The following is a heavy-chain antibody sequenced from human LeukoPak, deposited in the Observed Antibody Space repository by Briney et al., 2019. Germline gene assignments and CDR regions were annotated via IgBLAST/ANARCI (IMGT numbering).Heavy chain of an antibody. CDR3: AREPLEADAECAFDI. V-gene: IGHV4-4*07. J-gene: IGHJ3*02. CDR2: IYTSGST. Sequence: PSETLSLTCTVSGGSISSYYWSWIRQPAGKGLEWIGRIYTSGSTNYNPSLKSRVTMSVDTSKNQFSLKLSSVTAADTAVYYCAREPLEADAECAFDIWGQGTMVTVSS. D-gene: IGHD3-3*01. CDR1: GGSISSYY.